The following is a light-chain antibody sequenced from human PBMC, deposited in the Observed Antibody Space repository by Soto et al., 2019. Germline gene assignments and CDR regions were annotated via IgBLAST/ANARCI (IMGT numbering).Light chain of an antibody. V-gene: IGKV1-39*01. CDR1: QSISSY. CDR3: QQSYSTPFT. CDR2: AAS. J-gene: IGKJ5*01. Sequence: DIQMTQSPSSLYASVGDRVTITCRASQSISSYLNWYQQKPGKAPKLLIYAASSLQSGVPSRFSGSGSGTDFTLIISSLQPEDFATYYCQQSYSTPFTFGQGTRLEFK.